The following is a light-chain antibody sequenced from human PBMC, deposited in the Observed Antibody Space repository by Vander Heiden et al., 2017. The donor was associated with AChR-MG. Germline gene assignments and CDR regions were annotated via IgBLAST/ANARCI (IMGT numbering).Light chain of an antibody. CDR1: QSVGSY. CDR2: DAT. CDR3: QQRSNWFT. V-gene: IGKV3-11*01. J-gene: IGKJ4*01. Sequence: IVLTQSPATLSLSPGDRATLSCRASQSVGSYLAWYQQKPGQAPRLLIYDATHRATGIPARFSGSGSGTDFTLTISSLEAEDFAVYYCQQRSNWFTFGGGTRVESK.